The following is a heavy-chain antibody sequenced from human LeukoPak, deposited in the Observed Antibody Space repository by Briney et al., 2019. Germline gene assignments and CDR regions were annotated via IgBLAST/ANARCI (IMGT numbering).Heavy chain of an antibody. CDR2: IRSKANSYAT. CDR3: TRQIGPYYFDY. Sequence: PGGSLRLSCAASGFTFSGSAMHWVRQASGKGLEWVGRIRSKANSYATAYAASVKGRFTISGDVSKNTAYLQMNSLKTEDTAVYYCTRQIGPYYFDYWGQGTLVTVSS. CDR1: GFTFSGSA. V-gene: IGHV3-73*01. J-gene: IGHJ4*02.